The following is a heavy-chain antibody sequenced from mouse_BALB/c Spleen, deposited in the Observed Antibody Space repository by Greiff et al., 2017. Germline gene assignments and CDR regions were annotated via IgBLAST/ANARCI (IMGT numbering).Heavy chain of an antibody. Sequence: VQLQQSGPELVKPGASVKISCKASGYTFTDYNMHWVKQSHGKSLEWIGDIYPYNGGTGYNQKFKSKATLNVDNSSSTDYMELRSLTSEDSAVYYCARWLLGGYAMDYWGQGTSVTVSS. CDR1: GYTFTDYN. CDR3: ARWLLGGYAMDY. CDR2: IYPYNGGT. J-gene: IGHJ4*01. D-gene: IGHD2-3*01. V-gene: IGHV1S29*02.